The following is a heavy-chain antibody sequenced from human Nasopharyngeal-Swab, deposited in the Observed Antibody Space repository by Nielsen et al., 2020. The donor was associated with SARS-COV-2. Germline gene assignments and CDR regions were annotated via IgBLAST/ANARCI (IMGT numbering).Heavy chain of an antibody. V-gene: IGHV3-73*01. CDR3: TRCGGGCYSGRDY. CDR1: GFTFSDSA. CDR2: VRSKGNNYAT. D-gene: IGHD2-15*01. Sequence: GESLKISCAASGFTFSDSAIHWVRQASRKGLEWVGRVRSKGNNYATAYSASVKGRFIIFRDDPTSTAYLQMNSLKTEDTAMYYCTRCGGGCYSGRDYWGQGTLVTVSS. J-gene: IGHJ4*02.